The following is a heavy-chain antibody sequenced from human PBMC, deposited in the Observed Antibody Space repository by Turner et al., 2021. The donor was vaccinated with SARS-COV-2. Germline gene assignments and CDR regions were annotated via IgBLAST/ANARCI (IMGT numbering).Heavy chain of an antibody. CDR2: IYSGGST. Sequence: EVHLVESGGGLVQPGGSLRLSCAASGFAVSNNYMSWVRQAGGKGLGWVSLIYSGGSTYYADSVTGRFTISRDNSKNTLYLQMNSLRAEDTAVYYCATRMTTLPQWGQGTLVTVSS. D-gene: IGHD4-17*01. V-gene: IGHV3-66*01. CDR1: GFAVSNNY. CDR3: ATRMTTLPQ. J-gene: IGHJ4*02.